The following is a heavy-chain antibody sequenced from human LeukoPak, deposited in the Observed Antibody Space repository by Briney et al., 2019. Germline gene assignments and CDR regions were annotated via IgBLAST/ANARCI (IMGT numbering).Heavy chain of an antibody. V-gene: IGHV1-18*01. D-gene: IGHD3-3*01. J-gene: IGHJ4*02. CDR1: GFTFSSYG. CDR2: ISAYNGST. CDR3: ATTEWLPPSALFD. Sequence: PGASVKLSCKASGFTFSSYGISWVRQAPGQGLEWMAWISAYNGSTNYAETLKGRFTMTTDISTSTVYMELKSLRSEDTAVYYCATTEWLPPSALFDWGQGTLVTVSS.